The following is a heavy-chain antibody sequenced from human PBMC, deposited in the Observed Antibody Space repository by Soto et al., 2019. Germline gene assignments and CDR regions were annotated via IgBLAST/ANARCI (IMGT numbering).Heavy chain of an antibody. CDR1: GGSLSGYY. J-gene: IGHJ3*02. D-gene: IGHD1-26*01. Sequence: SETLSLTCAVYGGSLSGYYWSWIRQPPGKGQEWLGEINHSGSTNYNPSLKSRVTISVDTSKNQFSLKLSSVTAADTAVYYCARVVGPEIYSFGIWGQGTMLTVS. V-gene: IGHV4-34*01. CDR3: ARVVGPEIYSFGI. CDR2: INHSGST.